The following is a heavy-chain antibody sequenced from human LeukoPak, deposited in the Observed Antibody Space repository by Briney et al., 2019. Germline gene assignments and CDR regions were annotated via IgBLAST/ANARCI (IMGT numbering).Heavy chain of an antibody. J-gene: IGHJ5*02. Sequence: SQTLSLTCTVSGGSISSGSHYWSWIRQPAGKGLEWIGRIYTSGSTNYNPSLKSRVTISVDTSKNQFSLKLSSVTAADTAVYYCARDLLLWFGDSSWFDPWGQGTLVTVSS. CDR1: GGSISSGSHY. CDR2: IYTSGST. V-gene: IGHV4-61*02. D-gene: IGHD3-10*01. CDR3: ARDLLLWFGDSSWFDP.